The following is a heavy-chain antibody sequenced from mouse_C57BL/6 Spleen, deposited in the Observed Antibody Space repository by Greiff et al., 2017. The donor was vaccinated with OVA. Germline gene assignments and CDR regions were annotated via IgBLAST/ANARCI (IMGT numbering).Heavy chain of an antibody. CDR2: IDPANGNT. Sequence: DVQLQESVAELVRPGASVKLSCTASGFNIKNTYMHWVKQRPEQGLEWIGRIDPANGNTKYAPKFQGKATITADTSSNTAYLQLSSLTSEDTAIYYCARAYYSNYEDYAMDYWGQGTSVTVSS. CDR1: GFNIKNTY. CDR3: ARAYYSNYEDYAMDY. D-gene: IGHD2-5*01. J-gene: IGHJ4*01. V-gene: IGHV14-3*01.